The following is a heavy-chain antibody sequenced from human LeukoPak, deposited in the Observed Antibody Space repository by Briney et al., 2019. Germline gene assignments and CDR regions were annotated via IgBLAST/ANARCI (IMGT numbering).Heavy chain of an antibody. CDR2: IYYTGST. V-gene: IGHV4-59*08. Sequence: PGGSLRLSCAASGFTFSSYAMSWSRQPPGKGLEWIGYIYYTGSTIYNPSLRSRVTMSVDVSKNQFSLDLTSVTAADTAVYYCARHDPVGHFLRGMDVWGQGTTVTVSS. CDR3: ARHDPVGHFLRGMDV. D-gene: IGHD2/OR15-2a*01. CDR1: GFTFSSYA. J-gene: IGHJ6*02.